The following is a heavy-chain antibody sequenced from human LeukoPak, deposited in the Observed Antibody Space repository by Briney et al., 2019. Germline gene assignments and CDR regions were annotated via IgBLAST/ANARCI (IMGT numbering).Heavy chain of an antibody. CDR3: ARDLEYSSYLDY. CDR2: IIPIFGTA. Sequence: GASVKVSCKASGGTFSSYAISWVRQAPGQGLEWMGGIIPIFGTANYAQKFQGRVTITADESTSTAYMELSSLRSEDTAVYYCARDLEYSSYLDYWGQGTLVTVSS. V-gene: IGHV1-69*13. J-gene: IGHJ4*02. D-gene: IGHD6-6*01. CDR1: GGTFSSYA.